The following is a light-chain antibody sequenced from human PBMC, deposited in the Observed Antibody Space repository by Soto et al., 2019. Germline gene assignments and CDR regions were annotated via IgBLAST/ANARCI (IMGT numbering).Light chain of an antibody. Sequence: EIVLTQSPGTLSLSPGEGATLSCRASQSVSSSFLAWYQQKVGQAPRLLIYGASSRATGIPDRFSGSGSGTDFTLTISRLEPEDFTVYYCQQYGSSRWTFGQGTKVDIK. CDR3: QQYGSSRWT. J-gene: IGKJ1*01. V-gene: IGKV3-20*01. CDR2: GAS. CDR1: QSVSSSF.